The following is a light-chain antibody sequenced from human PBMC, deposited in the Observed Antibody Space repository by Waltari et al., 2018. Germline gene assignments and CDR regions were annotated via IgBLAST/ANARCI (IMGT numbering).Light chain of an antibody. CDR2: DAT. V-gene: IGLV2-23*01. CDR3: GSYAGGTSWV. J-gene: IGLJ3*02. CDR1: SGDLGPYNL. Sequence: QSALTQPASVSGSPGPSIPITCPGSSGDLGPYNLLSWYQQPPGNAPRFLIHDATKRPSGISSRFSGSKSGNTASLTISGLQAEDEADYFCGSYAGGTSWVFGGGTQVTVL.